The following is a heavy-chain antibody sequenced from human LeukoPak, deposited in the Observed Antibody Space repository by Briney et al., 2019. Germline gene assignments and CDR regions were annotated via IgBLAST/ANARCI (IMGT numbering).Heavy chain of an antibody. D-gene: IGHD1-1*01. CDR3: ARDLSGDVLTAPFDY. J-gene: IGHJ4*02. Sequence: SVKVSCKASGGTFSSYAISWVRQAPGQGLEWMGGIIPIFGTANYAQKFQGRVTITADKSTSTAYMELSGLRSEDTAVYYCARDLSGDVLTAPFDYWGQGTLVTVSS. CDR1: GGTFSSYA. CDR2: IIPIFGTA. V-gene: IGHV1-69*06.